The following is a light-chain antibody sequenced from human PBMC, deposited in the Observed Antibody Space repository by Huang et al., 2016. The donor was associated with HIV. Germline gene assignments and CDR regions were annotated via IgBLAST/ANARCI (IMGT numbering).Light chain of an antibody. CDR2: DAS. V-gene: IGKV3-11*01. Sequence: EIVLTQSPSTLSLSPGERATLSCRASQSVNSYLAWYHQKPGQPPRLLIYDASTRATGIPARFSGSGSGTDFTLTISSLEPEDFAVYYCQQRSNWYTFGQGTKLEIK. CDR1: QSVNSY. J-gene: IGKJ2*01. CDR3: QQRSNWYT.